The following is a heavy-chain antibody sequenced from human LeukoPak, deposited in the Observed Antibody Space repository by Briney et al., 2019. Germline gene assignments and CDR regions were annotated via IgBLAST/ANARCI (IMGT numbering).Heavy chain of an antibody. Sequence: ASVKVSCKASGYTFTGYYMHWVRQAPGQGLEWMGWINPNSGGTNYAQKFQGRVTMTRDTSISTAYMELSRLRSDDTAVYYCARDSIVVAGLSFDIWGQGTMVTVSS. D-gene: IGHD6-13*01. CDR1: GYTFTGYY. J-gene: IGHJ3*02. CDR2: INPNSGGT. V-gene: IGHV1-2*02. CDR3: ARDSIVVAGLSFDI.